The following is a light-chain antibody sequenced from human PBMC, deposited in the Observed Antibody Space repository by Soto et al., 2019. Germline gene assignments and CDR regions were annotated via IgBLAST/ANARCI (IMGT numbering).Light chain of an antibody. Sequence: EIVMTQSPATLSVSPGERATLSCRASQRVSSNLAWYQQKPGQAPRLLIYGVSTRATGIPARFSGSGSGTEFTLTISSLQSEDSAVYYCQQYKNWLALTFGGATKVDIK. V-gene: IGKV3-15*01. CDR2: GVS. CDR3: QQYKNWLALT. J-gene: IGKJ4*01. CDR1: QRVSSN.